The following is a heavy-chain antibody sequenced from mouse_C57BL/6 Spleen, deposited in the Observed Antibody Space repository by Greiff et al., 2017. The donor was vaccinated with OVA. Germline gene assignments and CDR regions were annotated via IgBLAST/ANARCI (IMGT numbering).Heavy chain of an antibody. CDR3: ARGYGSSHWYFDV. Sequence: VQLQQPGAELVRPGSSVKLSCKASGYTFTSYWMHWVKQRPIQGLEWIGNLDPSDSETHYNQKFTDKATLTVDKSSSTAYLQLSSLTSEDSAVYYCARGYGSSHWYFDVWGTGTTVTVSS. J-gene: IGHJ1*03. CDR1: GYTFTSYW. CDR2: LDPSDSET. V-gene: IGHV1-52*01. D-gene: IGHD1-1*01.